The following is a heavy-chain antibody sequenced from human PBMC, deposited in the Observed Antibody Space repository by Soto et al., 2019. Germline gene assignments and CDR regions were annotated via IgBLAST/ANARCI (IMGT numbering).Heavy chain of an antibody. CDR3: VRDKGIVVVTLDAFDI. V-gene: IGHV3-23*01. Sequence: EVHLLESGGGLLQPGGSLRLSCAASGLTFVSYAMSWVRQAPGKGLEWVSAISGSGDTTYYADSVKGRFTISRDSAKNSLYLQMNSLRAEDTAVYYCVRDKGIVVVTLDAFDIWGQGTMVTVSS. CDR2: ISGSGDTT. D-gene: IGHD3-22*01. CDR1: GLTFVSYA. J-gene: IGHJ3*02.